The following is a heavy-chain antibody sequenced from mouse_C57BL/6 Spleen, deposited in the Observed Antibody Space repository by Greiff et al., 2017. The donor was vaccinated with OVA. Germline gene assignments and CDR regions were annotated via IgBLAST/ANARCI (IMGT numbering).Heavy chain of an antibody. D-gene: IGHD1-1*01. CDR3: ARGATVVARDYYAMDY. CDR2: INPNNGGT. V-gene: IGHV1-26*01. J-gene: IGHJ4*01. CDR1: GYTFTDYY. Sequence: VQLQQSGPELVKPGASVKISCKASGYTFTDYYMNWVKQSHGKSLEWIGDINPNNGGTSYNQKFKGKATLTVDKSSSTAYMELRSLTSEDSAVYYCARGATVVARDYYAMDYWGQGTSDTVSS.